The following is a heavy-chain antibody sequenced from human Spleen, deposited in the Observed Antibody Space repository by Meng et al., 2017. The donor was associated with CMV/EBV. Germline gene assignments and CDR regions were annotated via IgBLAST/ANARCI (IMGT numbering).Heavy chain of an antibody. V-gene: IGHV3-21*01. J-gene: IGHJ4*02. Sequence: GESLKISCAASGFTFGPYSMNWVRQAPGKGLEWVSSIGSSGNYVYYADSVKGRFTISRDNIKNSLYLQMNSLRAEDTAVYYCARDGSGYNFDYWGQGTLVTVSS. CDR3: ARDGSGYNFDY. CDR2: IGSSGNYV. D-gene: IGHD5-12*01. CDR1: GFTFGPYS.